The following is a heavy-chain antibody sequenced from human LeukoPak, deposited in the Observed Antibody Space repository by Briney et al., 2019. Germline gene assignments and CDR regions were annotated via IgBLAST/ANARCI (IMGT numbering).Heavy chain of an antibody. CDR1: GYTFTNYD. CDR3: AREGFWSGYAADY. Sequence: ASEKVSCKASGYTFTNYDISWVRQAPGQGLEWMGSISAYNGNIKYAQNVQGRVAMTTDTSTSTAYMELRSLRSDDTAVYYCAREGFWSGYAADYWGQGTLVTVSS. D-gene: IGHD3-3*01. J-gene: IGHJ4*02. CDR2: ISAYNGNI. V-gene: IGHV1-18*01.